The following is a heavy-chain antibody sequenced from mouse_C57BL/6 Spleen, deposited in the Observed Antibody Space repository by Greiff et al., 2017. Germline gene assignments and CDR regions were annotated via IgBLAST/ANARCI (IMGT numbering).Heavy chain of an antibody. CDR2: IDPENGDT. CDR3: TTNSNYAMDY. D-gene: IGHD2-5*01. J-gene: IGHJ4*01. Sequence: EVKLMESGAELVRPGASVKLSCTASGFNIKDDYMHWVKQRPEQGLEWIGWIDPENGDTEYASKFQGKATITADTSSNTAYLQLSSLTSEDTAVYYCTTNSNYAMDYWGQGTSVTVSS. CDR1: GFNIKDDY. V-gene: IGHV14-4*01.